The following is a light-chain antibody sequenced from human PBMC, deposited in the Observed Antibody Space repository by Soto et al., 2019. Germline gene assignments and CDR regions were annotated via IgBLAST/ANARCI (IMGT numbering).Light chain of an antibody. J-gene: IGKJ1*01. CDR3: QHYNSYSEA. CDR2: KAS. Sequence: DIQMTQSPSTLAAPLCSRVTITCRASQTISSWLAWYQQKPGTAPKLLIYKASTLKSGVPSRCSGSGSGTEFPLTISSLQHDDFATYYCQHYNSYSEAFGQGTKVDIK. CDR1: QTISSW. V-gene: IGKV1-5*03.